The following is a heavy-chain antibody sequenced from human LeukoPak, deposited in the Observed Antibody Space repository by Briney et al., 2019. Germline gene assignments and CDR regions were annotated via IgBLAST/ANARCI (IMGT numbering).Heavy chain of an antibody. D-gene: IGHD6-19*01. CDR3: AKDQNAIAVAFDY. Sequence: GGSLRLSCAASGFTFDDYAMHWVRHAPGKGLEWVSGISWNSGTIDYADSVEGRFTISRDNAKNSLYLQMNSLRAEDTALYYCAKDQNAIAVAFDYWGQGTLVTVSS. CDR2: ISWNSGTI. CDR1: GFTFDDYA. J-gene: IGHJ4*02. V-gene: IGHV3-9*01.